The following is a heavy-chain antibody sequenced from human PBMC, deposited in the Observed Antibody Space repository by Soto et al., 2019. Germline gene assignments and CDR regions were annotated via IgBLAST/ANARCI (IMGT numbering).Heavy chain of an antibody. Sequence: EVQLVESGGGLIQRGGSLRLSCAASGFTLSTYSLNWVRQAPRKGLEWLSYISGSSNIIYYADSVKGRFTISRDNAKNSLYLQMNSRRDEDTAVYFCGRGFDLQYGMDVWGQGTTVTVSS. J-gene: IGHJ6*02. D-gene: IGHD3-10*01. CDR3: GRGFDLQYGMDV. CDR1: GFTLSTYS. V-gene: IGHV3-48*02. CDR2: ISGSSNII.